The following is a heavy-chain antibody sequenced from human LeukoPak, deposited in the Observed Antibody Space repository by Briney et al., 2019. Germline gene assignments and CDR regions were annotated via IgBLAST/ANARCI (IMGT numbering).Heavy chain of an antibody. CDR1: GYTFTSRG. Sequence: ASVKVSCKASGYTFTSRGFSWVRQAPGQGLEWMGWINADNGNTNYAQKFQGRVTVTTDTSTSTAYMELRSLRSDDTAVYYCAGDENSGGWYHHWGQGTLVTVSS. J-gene: IGHJ4*02. CDR2: INADNGNT. V-gene: IGHV1-18*04. D-gene: IGHD6-19*01. CDR3: AGDENSGGWYHH.